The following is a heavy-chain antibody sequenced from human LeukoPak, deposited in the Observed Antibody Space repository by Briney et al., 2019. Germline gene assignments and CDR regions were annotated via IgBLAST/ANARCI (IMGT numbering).Heavy chain of an antibody. D-gene: IGHD5-12*01. CDR1: GNSLNELS. CDR2: FDPEEGEI. Sequence: PEASVKVSCKLSGNSLNELSIHWVRQAPGKGLDWMGGFDPEEGEIVYSQSFQGRVTVTEDRSTNTAYLELSSLRSEDAAVYYCATIGQFGGNYYYFDPRGQGTLVTVSS. J-gene: IGHJ5*02. V-gene: IGHV1-24*01. CDR3: ATIGQFGGNYYYFDP.